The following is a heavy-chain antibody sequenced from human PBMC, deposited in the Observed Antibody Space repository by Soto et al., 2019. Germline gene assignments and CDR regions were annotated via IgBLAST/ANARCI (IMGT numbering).Heavy chain of an antibody. CDR1: GDSLRGQS. D-gene: IGHD6-19*01. J-gene: IGHJ6*04. Sequence: SETLSLTCAVVGDSLRGQSWNWIRQSPGKGLEWIGELDQSGGTNYNPSLKSRAIISDDTSKNQFSLTLTSVTAADTAVYYCAREDSYGWSGECSDVLGKGNTVTVSS. CDR3: AREDSYGWSGECSDV. V-gene: IGHV4-34*01. CDR2: LDQSGGT.